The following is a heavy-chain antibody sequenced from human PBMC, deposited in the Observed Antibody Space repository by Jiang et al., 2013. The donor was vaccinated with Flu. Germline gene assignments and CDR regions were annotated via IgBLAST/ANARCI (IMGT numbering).Heavy chain of an antibody. CDR1: GFTFSGYG. V-gene: IGHV3-30*18. CDR3: AKQITIFGVVSDY. D-gene: IGHD3-3*01. CDR2: ISHDGSKK. Sequence: GGGVVQPGRSLRLSCAASGFTFSGYGMHWVRQAPGKGLEWVAVISHDGSKKYYADSVKGRFTISRDNSKNTLYLQMNSLRPEDTAVYYCAKQITIFGVVSDYWGQ. J-gene: IGHJ4*02.